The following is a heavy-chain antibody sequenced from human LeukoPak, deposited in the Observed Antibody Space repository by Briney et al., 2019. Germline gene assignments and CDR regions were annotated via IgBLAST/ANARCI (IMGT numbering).Heavy chain of an antibody. D-gene: IGHD3-16*02. Sequence: GASVKVSCKASGYTFTSYYMHWVRQAPGQGLEWMGWINPNSGGTNYAQKFQGRVTMTRDTSISTAYMELSRLRSDDTAVYYCARESYDYVWGSYRRNWFDPWGQGTLVTVSS. CDR3: ARESYDYVWGSYRRNWFDP. V-gene: IGHV1-2*02. CDR2: INPNSGGT. CDR1: GYTFTSYY. J-gene: IGHJ5*02.